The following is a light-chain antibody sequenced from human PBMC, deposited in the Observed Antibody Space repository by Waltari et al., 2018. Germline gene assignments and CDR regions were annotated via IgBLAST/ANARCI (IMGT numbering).Light chain of an antibody. CDR2: DVT. CDR1: SSAVGGYNY. V-gene: IGLV2-14*03. CDR3: SSYTSSSTVV. Sequence: QSALTQPASVSGSPGQSITISCSGTSSAVGGYNYVSWYQQHPGKAPKVMIYDVTSRPSGVSDRFSGSKSGNTASLTISGLQAEDEADYYCSSYTSSSTVVFGGGTKLTVL. J-gene: IGLJ3*02.